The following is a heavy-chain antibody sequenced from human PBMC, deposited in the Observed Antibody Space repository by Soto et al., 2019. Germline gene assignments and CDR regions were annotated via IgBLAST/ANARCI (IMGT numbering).Heavy chain of an antibody. CDR1: GFTFSSYG. V-gene: IGHV3-30*18. CDR3: AKDLGMATTY. CDR2: ISYDGSNK. J-gene: IGHJ4*02. Sequence: PGGSLRLSCAASGFTFSSYGMHWVRQAPGKGLEWVAVISYDGSNKYYADSVKGRFTISRDNSKNTLYLQMNSLRAEDTAVYYYAKDLGMATTYWGQGTLVTVSS. D-gene: IGHD1-1*01.